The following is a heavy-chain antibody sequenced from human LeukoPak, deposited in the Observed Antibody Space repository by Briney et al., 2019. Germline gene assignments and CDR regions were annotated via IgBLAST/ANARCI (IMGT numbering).Heavy chain of an antibody. Sequence: PGGSLRLSCAASGFTFSSYWMHWVRQAPGKGLVWVSRINSDGSSTSYADSVKGRFTISRDNAKNSLYLQMNSLRAEDTAVYYCARYSTPYCSGGSCRSQLPYGMDVWGQGTTVTVSS. CDR1: GFTFSSYW. CDR2: INSDGSST. J-gene: IGHJ6*02. V-gene: IGHV3-74*01. CDR3: ARYSTPYCSGGSCRSQLPYGMDV. D-gene: IGHD2-15*01.